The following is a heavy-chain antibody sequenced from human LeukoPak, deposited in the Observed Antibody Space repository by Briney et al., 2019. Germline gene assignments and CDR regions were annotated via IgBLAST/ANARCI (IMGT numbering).Heavy chain of an antibody. CDR3: AKDYRITIFGVVIHHDAFDI. V-gene: IGHV3-9*01. CDR2: ISWNSGSI. D-gene: IGHD3-3*01. CDR1: GFTFSSYA. Sequence: PGGSLRLSCAASGFTFSSYAMSWVRQAPGKGLEWVSGISWNSGSIGYADSVKGRFTISRDNAKNSLYLQMNSLRAEDTALYYCAKDYRITIFGVVIHHDAFDIWGQGTMVTVSS. J-gene: IGHJ3*02.